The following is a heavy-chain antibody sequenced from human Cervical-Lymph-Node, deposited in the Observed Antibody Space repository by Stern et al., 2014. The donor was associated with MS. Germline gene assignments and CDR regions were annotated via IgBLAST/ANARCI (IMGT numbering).Heavy chain of an antibody. Sequence: DQLVESGSELKTPGASVRVSCKASGYTFTNYAINWVRQAPGQGLEWMGWINTNTGNPTYAQGFTGRFVFSLDTSVSTAYLQISSLKAEDTAMYYCARVLRPYGMDVWGQGTTVTVSS. V-gene: IGHV7-4-1*02. CDR2: INTNTGNP. CDR3: ARVLRPYGMDV. J-gene: IGHJ6*02. D-gene: IGHD3-10*01. CDR1: GYTFTNYA.